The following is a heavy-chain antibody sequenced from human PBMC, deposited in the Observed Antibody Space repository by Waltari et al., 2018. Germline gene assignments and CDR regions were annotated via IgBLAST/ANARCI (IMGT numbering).Heavy chain of an antibody. V-gene: IGHV1-2*06. CDR1: GYTFTGYY. Sequence: QVQLVQSGAEVKKPGASVKVSCKASGYTFTGYYMHWVRQAPGQGLEWMGRINPNSGGTNYAQKFQGRVTMTRDTSISTAYMELSRLRSDDTAVYYCARRPYYYDSSGYYYGAFDIWGQGTTVTVSS. CDR3: ARRPYYYDSSGYYYGAFDI. CDR2: INPNSGGT. J-gene: IGHJ3*02. D-gene: IGHD3-22*01.